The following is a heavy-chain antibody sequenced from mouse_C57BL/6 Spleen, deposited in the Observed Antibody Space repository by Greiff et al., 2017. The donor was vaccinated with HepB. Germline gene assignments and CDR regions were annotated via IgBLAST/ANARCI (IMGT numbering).Heavy chain of an antibody. CDR3: ARDQNSNDAMDY. CDR2: ISDGGSYT. Sequence: EVKLVESGGGLVKPGGSLKLSCAASGFTFSSYAMSWVRQTPEKRLEWVATISDGGSYTYYPENVKCGFTISRDNANNNLYLQMSHLKSEDTAMYYCARDQNSNDAMDYWGQGTSVTVSS. D-gene: IGHD2-5*01. CDR1: GFTFSSYA. J-gene: IGHJ4*01. V-gene: IGHV5-4*01.